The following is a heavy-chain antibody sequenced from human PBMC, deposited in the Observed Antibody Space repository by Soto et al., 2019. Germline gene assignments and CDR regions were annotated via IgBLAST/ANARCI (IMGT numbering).Heavy chain of an antibody. J-gene: IGHJ4*02. D-gene: IGHD2-21*02. CDR1: GYTFSTYG. CDR2: SVADSGNT. Sequence: QVQLVQSGAEVTKPGASVRVSCKTSGYTFSTYGLSWVRQAPGQGLEWMGWSVADSGNTVYAQKFQGRVTVTTDRSTNTAYMELRSLRSDDTALYYCARGGDPDYWGQGTLVTVSS. CDR3: ARGGDPDY. V-gene: IGHV1-18*01.